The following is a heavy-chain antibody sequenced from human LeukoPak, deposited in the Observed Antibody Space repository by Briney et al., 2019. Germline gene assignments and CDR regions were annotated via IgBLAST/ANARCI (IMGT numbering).Heavy chain of an antibody. V-gene: IGHV3-30*18. Sequence: GGSLRLSCAASGFTFSSYGMHWVRQAPGKGLEGVAVISYDGSNKYYADSVKGRFTISRDNSKNTLYLQMNSLRAEDTAVYYCAKEHNDLAREYYFDYWGQGTLVTVSS. J-gene: IGHJ4*02. CDR1: GFTFSSYG. CDR2: ISYDGSNK. CDR3: AKEHNDLAREYYFDY. D-gene: IGHD1-1*01.